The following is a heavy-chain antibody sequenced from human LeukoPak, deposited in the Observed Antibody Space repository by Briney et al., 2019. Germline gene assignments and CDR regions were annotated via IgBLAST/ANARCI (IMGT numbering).Heavy chain of an antibody. CDR1: GGSISSNSAY. CDR3: ASPRGFSYGYFDH. J-gene: IGHJ4*02. D-gene: IGHD5-18*01. CDR2: IYYSKNT. V-gene: IGHV4-39*01. Sequence: PSETLSLTCTVSGGSISSNSAYWGWLRQPPGKGLGWIGSIYYSKNTYYNPSLKSRVTISADTSKNQFSLRLDSVSAADTAVYYCASPRGFSYGYFDHWGQGSLVTVSS.